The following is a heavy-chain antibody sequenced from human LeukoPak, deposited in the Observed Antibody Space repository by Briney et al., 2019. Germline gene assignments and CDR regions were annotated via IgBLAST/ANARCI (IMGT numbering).Heavy chain of an antibody. CDR2: ISWNSGSI. D-gene: IGHD3-22*01. CDR1: GFTFDDYA. CDR3: AKDRGYGSSGYCFIRADAFDI. Sequence: GGSLRLSCAASGFTFDDYAMHWVRQAPGKGLEWVSGISWNSGSIGYADSVKGRFTISRDNAKNSLYLQMNSLRAEDTALYYCAKDRGYGSSGYCFIRADAFDIWGQGTMVTVSS. V-gene: IGHV3-9*01. J-gene: IGHJ3*02.